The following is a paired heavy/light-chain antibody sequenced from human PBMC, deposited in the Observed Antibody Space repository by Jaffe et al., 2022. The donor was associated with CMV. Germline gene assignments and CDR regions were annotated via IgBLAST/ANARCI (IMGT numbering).Heavy chain of an antibody. V-gene: IGHV3-48*02. D-gene: IGHD6-19*01. J-gene: IGHJ4*02. CDR1: GFTFSSYN. Sequence: EVQLVESGGGLVQPGGSLRLSCATSGFTFSSYNMNWVRQAPGKGLEWVSYISSSSGTIYYADSVKGRFTISRDNAKNSLYLQMNSLTDKDTAVYYCARDSGDSGSDDYWGQGTLVTVSS. CDR3: ARDSGDSGSDDY. CDR2: ISSSSGTI.
Light chain of an antibody. V-gene: IGLV3-9*01. J-gene: IGLJ2*01. CDR2: RNN. CDR3: QVWDSNSAHVV. Sequence: SYELTQPLSVSVALGQTARITCGGNNIRSQSVHWYQQKPGQAPVLVIYRNNNRPSGIPERFSGSNSGNTATLTISRAQAEDEADYYCQVWDSNSAHVVFGGGTKLTVL. CDR1: NIRSQS.